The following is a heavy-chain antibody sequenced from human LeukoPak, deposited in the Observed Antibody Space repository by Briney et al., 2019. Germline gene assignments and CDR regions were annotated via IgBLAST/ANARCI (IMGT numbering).Heavy chain of an antibody. V-gene: IGHV4-31*03. D-gene: IGHD5-18*01. CDR1: GGSISSGGYY. CDR3: ARVNSGTAMDLIDY. CDR2: IFYSGSS. Sequence: SQTLSLTCTVSGGSISSGGYYWSWIRQHPGKGLEWIGYIFYSGSSYYNPSLKSRVTISVDTSKNQFSLKLSSVTAADTAVYYCARVNSGTAMDLIDYWGQGTLVTVSS. J-gene: IGHJ4*02.